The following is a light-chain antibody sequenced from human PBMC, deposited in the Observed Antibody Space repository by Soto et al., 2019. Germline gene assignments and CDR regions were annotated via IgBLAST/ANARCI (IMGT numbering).Light chain of an antibody. J-gene: IGKJ2*01. CDR2: GAS. Sequence: EIVLTQSPGTLSLSPGERATISCRASRSVSGNYLAWYQQKPGQAPRLLMSGASSRATGIPDRFSGSGSGTDFTLTISRIEPEDFAVYYCQQYGSLYTFGQGTKLEIK. CDR1: RSVSGNY. V-gene: IGKV3-20*01. CDR3: QQYGSLYT.